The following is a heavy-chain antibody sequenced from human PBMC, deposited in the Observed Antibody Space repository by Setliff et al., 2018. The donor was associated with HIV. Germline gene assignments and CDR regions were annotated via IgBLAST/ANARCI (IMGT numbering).Heavy chain of an antibody. Sequence: SETLSLTCTVSGGSISSNSYYWGWIRQPPGKGLEWFGSIYHSGRTYYNPSLKSRVTISVDTSKNQFSLKLTSVTAADTAVYYCARDQPQDYDSLTGYYTGRYFDYWGRGTLVTVSS. V-gene: IGHV4-39*07. CDR1: GGSISSNSYY. CDR3: ARDQPQDYDSLTGYYTGRYFDY. J-gene: IGHJ4*02. CDR2: IYHSGRT. D-gene: IGHD3-9*01.